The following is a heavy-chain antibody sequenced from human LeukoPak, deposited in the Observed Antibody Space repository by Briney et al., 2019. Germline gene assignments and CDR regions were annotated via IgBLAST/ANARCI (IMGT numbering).Heavy chain of an antibody. CDR2: IIPIFGTA. D-gene: IGHD3-22*01. CDR1: GGTFSSYA. Sequence: SVKVSCKASGGTFSSYAISWVRQAPGQGLEWMGGIIPIFGTANYAQKFQGRVTITTDESTSTAYMELSGLRSEDTAVYYCAPMYYYDSSGYQSYCTGYWGQGTLVTVSS. J-gene: IGHJ4*02. CDR3: APMYYYDSSGYQSYCTGY. V-gene: IGHV1-69*05.